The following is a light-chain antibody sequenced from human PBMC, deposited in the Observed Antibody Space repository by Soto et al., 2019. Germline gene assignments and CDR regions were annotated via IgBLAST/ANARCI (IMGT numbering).Light chain of an antibody. Sequence: AIRMTKSPSSFSASTGDRVTITCRASQGISSSLAWYQQKPGKAPKLLIYDASTLQSGVPSRFSGSGSGTDFTLTISCLQSEDFATYYCQQYYSYPRTFGQGTKVEIK. CDR3: QQYYSYPRT. CDR1: QGISSS. V-gene: IGKV1-8*01. J-gene: IGKJ1*01. CDR2: DAS.